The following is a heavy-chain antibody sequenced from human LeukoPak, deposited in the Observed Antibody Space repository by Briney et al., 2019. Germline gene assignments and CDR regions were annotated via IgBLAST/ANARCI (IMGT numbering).Heavy chain of an antibody. D-gene: IGHD6-13*01. V-gene: IGHV1-3*01. CDR1: GYTFTSYG. J-gene: IGHJ4*02. Sequence: ASVKVSCKASGYTFTSYGISWVRQAPGQRLEWMGWINAGNGNTKYSQKFQGRVTITRDTSASTAYMELSSLRSEDTAVYYCARIGYSSSWDFDYWGQGTLVTVSS. CDR2: INAGNGNT. CDR3: ARIGYSSSWDFDY.